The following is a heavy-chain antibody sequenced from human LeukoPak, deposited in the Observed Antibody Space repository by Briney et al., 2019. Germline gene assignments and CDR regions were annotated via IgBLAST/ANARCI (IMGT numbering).Heavy chain of an antibody. J-gene: IGHJ4*02. Sequence: GGSLRLSCAASGFTFDDYAMHWVRQAPGKGLEWVSLISWDGGSTYYADSVKGRFTISRDNSKNSLYLQVNSLRAEDTALYYCAKLTSTGYSYGLVYWGQGTLVTVSS. CDR3: AKLTSTGYSYGLVY. V-gene: IGHV3-43D*04. CDR2: ISWDGGST. D-gene: IGHD5-18*01. CDR1: GFTFDDYA.